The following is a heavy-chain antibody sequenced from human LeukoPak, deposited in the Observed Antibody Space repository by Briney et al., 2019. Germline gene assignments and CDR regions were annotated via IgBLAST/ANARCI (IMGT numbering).Heavy chain of an antibody. J-gene: IGHJ4*02. CDR3: AKGIMADFDY. Sequence: PGGSLRLSCAASGFTFDTYWMSWVRQAPGKGLEWVANIKQDGSEKDYVDSVKGRFTISRDNAKNSLYLQMNSLRAEDTAVYYCAKGIMADFDYWGQGTLVTVSS. D-gene: IGHD3-16*01. CDR1: GFTFDTYW. V-gene: IGHV3-7*03. CDR2: IKQDGSEK.